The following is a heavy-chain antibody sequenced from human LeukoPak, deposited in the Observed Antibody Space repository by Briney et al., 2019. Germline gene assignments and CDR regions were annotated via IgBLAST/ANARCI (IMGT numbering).Heavy chain of an antibody. D-gene: IGHD4-17*01. CDR1: GYTFTSYG. Sequence: ASVKVSCKASGYTFTSYGISWVRQAPGQGLEWMGWISAYNGNTNYAQKLQGRVTMTTDTSTSTAYMELRSLRSDDTAVYYCARDLRVTTPADCDYWGQGTLVTVSS. J-gene: IGHJ4*02. CDR3: ARDLRVTTPADCDY. CDR2: ISAYNGNT. V-gene: IGHV1-18*01.